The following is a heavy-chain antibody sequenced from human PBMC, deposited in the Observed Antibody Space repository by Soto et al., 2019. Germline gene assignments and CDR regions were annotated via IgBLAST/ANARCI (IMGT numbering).Heavy chain of an antibody. V-gene: IGHV1-69*11. CDR1: GGTFSSSG. D-gene: IGHD3-16*02. Sequence: SVKVSCKASGGTFSSSGFSWVRQAPGQGLEWMGMIVPSLETTNYAQKFQARVTITADEVTSTAHMELRSLRSEDTAVYYCARWPQPRYTADPYAVDVWGQGTRVTVSS. J-gene: IGHJ6*02. CDR3: ARWPQPRYTADPYAVDV. CDR2: IVPSLETT.